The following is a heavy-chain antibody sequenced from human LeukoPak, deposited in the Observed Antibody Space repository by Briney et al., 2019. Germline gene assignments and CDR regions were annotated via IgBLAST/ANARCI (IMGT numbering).Heavy chain of an antibody. D-gene: IGHD3-10*01. CDR1: GFNFSSYE. CDR3: VKVAKYYYGSETYYFFEH. Sequence: PGGSLRLSCAASGFNFSSYEMNWVRQAPGKGLEWVSYIGTSGSIIYYADSVKGRFTISRDNAKNSLDLQMNSLRVEDTGIYYCVKVAKYYYGSETYYFFEHWGQGTPVTASS. J-gene: IGHJ4*02. V-gene: IGHV3-48*03. CDR2: IGTSGSII.